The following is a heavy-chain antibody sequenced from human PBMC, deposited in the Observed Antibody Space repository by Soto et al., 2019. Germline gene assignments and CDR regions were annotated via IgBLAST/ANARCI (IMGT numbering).Heavy chain of an antibody. D-gene: IGHD6-13*01. CDR3: AKEDGIAAWYLVDY. J-gene: IGHJ4*02. Sequence: GGSLRLSCAASGFTFSDYAMSWVRQAPGKGLEWVSAISVSGGSTHYAASVKGRFTISRDNSKNTVSLQMSGLRAEDTAVYYSAKEDGIAAWYLVDYWGQGTLVTVSS. CDR1: GFTFSDYA. V-gene: IGHV3-23*01. CDR2: ISVSGGST.